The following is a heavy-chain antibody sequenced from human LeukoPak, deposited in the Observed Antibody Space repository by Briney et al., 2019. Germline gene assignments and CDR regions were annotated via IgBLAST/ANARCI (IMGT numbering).Heavy chain of an antibody. Sequence: GGSLRLSCAASGFTFSSYAMSWVRQAPGKGLEWVSAISGSGGSTYYADSVKGRSTISRDNSKNTLYLQMNSLRAEDTAVYYCAKGTPMTTVTTSWDDAFDIWGQGTMVTVSS. CDR1: GFTFSSYA. D-gene: IGHD4-11*01. V-gene: IGHV3-23*01. CDR2: ISGSGGST. J-gene: IGHJ3*02. CDR3: AKGTPMTTVTTSWDDAFDI.